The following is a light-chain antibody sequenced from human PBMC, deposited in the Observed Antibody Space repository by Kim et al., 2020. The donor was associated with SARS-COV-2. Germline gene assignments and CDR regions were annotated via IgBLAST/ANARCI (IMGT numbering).Light chain of an antibody. CDR2: DVI. CDR1: SSDVGSYNY. J-gene: IGLJ1*01. CDR3: SSYTRSNTYV. V-gene: IGLV2-14*03. Sequence: GQSITISCTGTSSDVGSYNYVSWYQQHPGKAPKLMIYDVINRPSGVSDRFSGSKSGNTASLTISGLQAEDEADYYCSSYTRSNTYVFGSGTKVTVL.